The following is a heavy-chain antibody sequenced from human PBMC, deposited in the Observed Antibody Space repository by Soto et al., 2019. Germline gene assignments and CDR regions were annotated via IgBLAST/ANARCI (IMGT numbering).Heavy chain of an antibody. CDR1: GFTFSSYA. D-gene: IGHD5-18*01. CDR2: ISGSGGST. CDR3: AKDRTAYRYGTDGFEI. V-gene: IGHV3-23*01. J-gene: IGHJ3*02. Sequence: GWSLILSCAASGFTFSSYAMSWVRQAPGKGLEWVSAISGSGGSTYYADSVKGRFTISRDNSKNTLYLQMNSLRAEDTAVYYCAKDRTAYRYGTDGFEICGQGTMVT.